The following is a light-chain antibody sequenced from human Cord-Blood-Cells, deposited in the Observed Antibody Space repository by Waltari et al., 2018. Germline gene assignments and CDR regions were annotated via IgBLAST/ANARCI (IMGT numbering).Light chain of an antibody. CDR3: CSYAGSYTLV. CDR1: SSDVGGYNY. Sequence: QSALTQPRSVSGSPGQSVTISCTGTSSDVGGYNYVSWYQQHPGKAPKLIIYDVSKRPSGVPVRFSGSKSGNTSSLTISGLQAEDDADYYCCSYAGSYTLVFGGGTKLTVL. CDR2: DVS. J-gene: IGLJ2*01. V-gene: IGLV2-11*01.